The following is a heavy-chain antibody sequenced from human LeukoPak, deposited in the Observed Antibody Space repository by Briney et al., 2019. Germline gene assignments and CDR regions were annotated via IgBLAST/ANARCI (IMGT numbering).Heavy chain of an antibody. CDR3: ARGFPTRELELRGY. CDR2: ISSSSSYI. Sequence: GGSLRLSCTTSGFTFSSYSMNWVRQAPGKGLEWVSSISSSSSYIYYADSVKGRFTISRDNAKNSLYLQMNSLRAEDTAVYYCARGFPTRELELRGYWGQGTLVTVSS. J-gene: IGHJ4*02. V-gene: IGHV3-21*01. D-gene: IGHD1-7*01. CDR1: GFTFSSYS.